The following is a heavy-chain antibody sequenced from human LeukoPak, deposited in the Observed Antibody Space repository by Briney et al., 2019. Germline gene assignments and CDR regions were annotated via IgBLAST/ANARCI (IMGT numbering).Heavy chain of an antibody. J-gene: IGHJ5*02. CDR2: INHSGST. Sequence: SETLSLTCAVYGGSFSGYYWSWIRQPPGKGLEWIGEINHSGSTNYNPSLKSRVTISVDTSKNQFSLKLSSVTAADTAVYYCARGALLRYFDWLLPDNWFDPWGQGTLVTVSA. CDR1: GGSFSGYY. CDR3: ARGALLRYFDWLLPDNWFDP. V-gene: IGHV4-34*01. D-gene: IGHD3-9*01.